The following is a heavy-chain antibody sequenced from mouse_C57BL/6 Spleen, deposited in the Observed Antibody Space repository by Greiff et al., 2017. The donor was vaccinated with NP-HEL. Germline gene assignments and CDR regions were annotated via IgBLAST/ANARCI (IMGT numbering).Heavy chain of an antibody. CDR1: GFTFSDYY. V-gene: IGHV5-12*01. D-gene: IGHD1-1*01. Sequence: EVQLVESGGGLVQPGGSLKLSCAASGFTFSDYYMYWVRQTPEKRLEWVAYISNGGGSTYYPDTVKGRFTISRDNAKNTLYLQMSRRKSEDTAMYYCASPGSSYEGFAYWGQGTLVTVSA. J-gene: IGHJ3*01. CDR3: ASPGSSYEGFAY. CDR2: ISNGGGST.